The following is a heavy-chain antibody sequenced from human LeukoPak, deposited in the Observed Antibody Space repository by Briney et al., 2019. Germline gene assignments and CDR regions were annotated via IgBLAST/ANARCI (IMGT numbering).Heavy chain of an antibody. CDR3: ARDPAIVVVPAAASFDY. CDR2: INPSDGST. J-gene: IGHJ4*02. V-gene: IGHV1-46*01. Sequence: ASVKVSCKASGYTFTSYYMHWVRQAPGQGLEWMGIINPSDGSTSYAQKFQGRVTMTRDTSTSTVYMELSSLRPEDTAVYYCARDPAIVVVPAAASFDYWGQGTLVTVSS. CDR1: GYTFTSYY. D-gene: IGHD2-2*01.